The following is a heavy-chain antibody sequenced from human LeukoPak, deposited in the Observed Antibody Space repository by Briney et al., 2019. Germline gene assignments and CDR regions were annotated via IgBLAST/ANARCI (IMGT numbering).Heavy chain of an antibody. CDR1: GGSLSSGGYY. V-gene: IGHV4-31*03. J-gene: IGHJ6*02. D-gene: IGHD6-13*01. CDR3: ARDGGAAAGFRRNYYYGMDV. CDR2: IYYSGST. Sequence: SETLSLTCTVSGGSLSSGGYYWSWIRQHPGTGLEWIGYIYYSGSTYYNPSLKSRVTISVDTSKNQFSLKLSSVTAADTAVYYCARDGGAAAGFRRNYYYGMDVWGQGTTVTVSS.